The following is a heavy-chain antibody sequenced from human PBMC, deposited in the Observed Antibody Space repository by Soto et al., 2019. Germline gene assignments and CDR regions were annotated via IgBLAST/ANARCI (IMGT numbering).Heavy chain of an antibody. D-gene: IGHD6-19*01. J-gene: IGHJ2*01. CDR2: IGHYIGKT. Sequence: QGQLVQSGAEVRKPGASVKVSCQASGYIFNNYGLSWVGQVPGQGLEWLVWIGHYIGKTDYAQKLRDRDTMTADPSTNTAYMELRSLTSDDSAFYYCARCYCSVGSCFTCWHFDLWGRGTLVTVSS. V-gene: IGHV1-18*01. CDR1: GYIFNNYG. CDR3: ARCYCSVGSCFTCWHFDL.